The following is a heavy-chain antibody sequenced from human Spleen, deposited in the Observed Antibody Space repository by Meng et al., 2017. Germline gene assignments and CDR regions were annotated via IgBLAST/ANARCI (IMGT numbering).Heavy chain of an antibody. CDR1: GGPISSSGHY. CDR2: INHSGST. CDR3: AVRLRNYFDY. D-gene: IGHD4-17*01. V-gene: IGHV4-39*07. J-gene: IGHJ4*02. Sequence: QLQLQESGPGLVKPSETLSLTCTVSGGPISSSGHYWGWIRQTPGKGLEWIGEINHSGSTNYNPSLKSRVTISVDTSKNQFSLKLSSVTAADTAVYYCAVRLRNYFDYWGQGTLVTVSS.